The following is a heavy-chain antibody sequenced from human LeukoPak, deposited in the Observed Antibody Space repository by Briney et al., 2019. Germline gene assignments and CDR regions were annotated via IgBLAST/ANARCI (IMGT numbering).Heavy chain of an antibody. V-gene: IGHV3-33*01. D-gene: IGHD6-13*01. CDR2: IWHDGSNK. CDR3: ARDNSSSYYYYGMDV. J-gene: IGHJ6*02. CDR1: GFTFSSYG. Sequence: PGGSLRLSCAASGFTFSSYGMHWVRQAPGKGLEWVAVIWHDGSNKYYADSVKGRFTISRDNSKNTLYLQMNSLRAEDTAVYYRARDNSSSYYYYGMDVWGQGTTVTVSS.